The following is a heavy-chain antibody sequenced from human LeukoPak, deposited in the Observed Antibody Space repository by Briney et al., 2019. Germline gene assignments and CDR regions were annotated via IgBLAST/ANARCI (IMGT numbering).Heavy chain of an antibody. V-gene: IGHV4-30-4*08. J-gene: IGHJ4*02. CDR2: IYYSGST. Sequence: SETLSLTCTVSGGSISSGDYYWSWIRQPPGKGLEWIGYIYYSGSTYYNPSLKSRVTISVDTSKNQFSLKLSSVTAADTAVYYCARLRVPYIYGYDYWGQGTLVTVSS. CDR1: GGSISSGDYY. CDR3: ARLRVPYIYGYDY. D-gene: IGHD5-18*01.